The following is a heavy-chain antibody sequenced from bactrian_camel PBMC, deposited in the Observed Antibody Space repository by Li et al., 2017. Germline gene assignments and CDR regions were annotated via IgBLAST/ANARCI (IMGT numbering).Heavy chain of an antibody. CDR3: AAGRGSSWLRVLTQSEYDT. J-gene: IGHJ4*01. CDR1: GYTNYPYY. CDR2: IAIARGDT. D-gene: IGHD6*01. Sequence: VQLVESGGGSVQAGGSLRLSCVASGYTNYPYYMAWVREAPGKEREGVAAIAIARGDTHYVDSVKGRFTISVDNAKTTVTLQMNSLKPEDTGTYFCAAGRGSSWLRVLTQSEYDTWGQGTQVTVS. V-gene: IGHV3S40*01.